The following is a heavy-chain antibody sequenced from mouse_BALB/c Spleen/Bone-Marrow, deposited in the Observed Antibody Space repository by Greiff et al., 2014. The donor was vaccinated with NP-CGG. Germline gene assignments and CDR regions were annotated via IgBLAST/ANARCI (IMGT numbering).Heavy chain of an antibody. Sequence: QVQLQQSGAELVKPGASVKLSCKASGYTFTSYWMHWVKQRPGQGLEWIGEINTSNGRTNYNEKIKSKATLTVDNSSSTSYMQSSSLTSEASAVYYSAGPFDYWGQGTTLTVSS. CDR2: INTSNGRT. V-gene: IGHV1S81*02. CDR1: GYTFTSYW. J-gene: IGHJ2*01. CDR3: AGPFDY.